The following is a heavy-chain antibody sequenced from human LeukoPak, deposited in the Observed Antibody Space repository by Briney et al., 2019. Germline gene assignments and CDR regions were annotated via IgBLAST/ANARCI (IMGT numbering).Heavy chain of an antibody. CDR3: AREWWELPSYFDY. CDR1: GFTFSSYA. D-gene: IGHD1-26*01. CDR2: ISYDGSNK. J-gene: IGHJ4*02. Sequence: GRSLRLSCAASGFTFSSYAMHWVRQAPGKGLEWVAVISYDGSNKYYADSVKGRFTISRDNSKNTLYLQMNSLRAEDTAVYYCAREWWELPSYFDYWGQGTLVTVSS. V-gene: IGHV3-30-3*01.